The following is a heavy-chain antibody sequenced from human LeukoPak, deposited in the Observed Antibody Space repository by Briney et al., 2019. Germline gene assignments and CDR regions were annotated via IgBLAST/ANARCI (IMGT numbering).Heavy chain of an antibody. D-gene: IGHD1-20*01. Sequence: GGSLRLSCAASGFTFSSYAMHWVRQAPGKGLEWVAVISYDGSNKYYADSVRGRFTISRDNSKNTLYLQMNSLRAEDTAVYYCEREHLNWNDVPAFDYWGQGTLVTVSS. V-gene: IGHV3-30*04. CDR1: GFTFSSYA. J-gene: IGHJ4*02. CDR2: ISYDGSNK. CDR3: EREHLNWNDVPAFDY.